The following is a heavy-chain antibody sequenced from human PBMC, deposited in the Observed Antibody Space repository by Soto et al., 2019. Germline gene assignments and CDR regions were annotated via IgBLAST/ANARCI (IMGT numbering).Heavy chain of an antibody. D-gene: IGHD2-15*01. V-gene: IGHV3-30*18. Sequence: QVLLVESGGGVVQPGRSLRLSCAGSGFTFSNYGLHWVRQAPGKGLDWVSFISFDGSNKYYADSVKGQFTISRDNSNNRLYLQMDSLTTEETAVYYCAKDGAPRYCSRSSCHPAGAYWGQGTLVTVSS. J-gene: IGHJ4*02. CDR1: GFTFSNYG. CDR3: AKDGAPRYCSRSSCHPAGAY. CDR2: ISFDGSNK.